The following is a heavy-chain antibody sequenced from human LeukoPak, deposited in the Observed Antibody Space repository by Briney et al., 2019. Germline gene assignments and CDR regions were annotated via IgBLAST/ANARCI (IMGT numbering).Heavy chain of an antibody. CDR2: ISSRSATI. D-gene: IGHD6-6*01. CDR3: AKASREKQLVSSNYYMDV. CDR1: GFTFSSYS. J-gene: IGHJ6*03. Sequence: GGSLRLSCAASGFTFSSYSMNWVRQAPGKGLEWVSYISSRSATIYYADSVKGRFTISRDNAKNSLYLQMNSLRAEDTAVYYCAKASREKQLVSSNYYMDVWGKGTTVTVSS. V-gene: IGHV3-48*01.